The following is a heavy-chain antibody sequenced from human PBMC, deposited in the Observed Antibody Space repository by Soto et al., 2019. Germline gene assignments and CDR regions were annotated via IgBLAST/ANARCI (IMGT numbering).Heavy chain of an antibody. V-gene: IGHV4-59*08. Sequence: QVQLQESGPGLVKPSETLSLTCTVSGDSISSYYWSWIRQPPGKGLEWIGYIYYSGSTNYNPSLKRRVTIPVDRSKTHFSLKPNSVTAADTAVYYCARHGSSSWQEPPGVQHWGQGTLVTVSS. D-gene: IGHD6-13*01. CDR3: ARHGSSSWQEPPGVQH. CDR1: GDSISSYY. J-gene: IGHJ1*01. CDR2: IYYSGST.